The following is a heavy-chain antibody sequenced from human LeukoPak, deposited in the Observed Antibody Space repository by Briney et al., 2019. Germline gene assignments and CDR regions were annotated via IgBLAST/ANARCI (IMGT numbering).Heavy chain of an antibody. CDR3: ARDGSGWSKD. Sequence: GGSLRLSRAASGFSFGSDWMSWLRQAPGKGLEWVANIRPDGGEKYCVDSVKGRFIISRDNAKNSLFLQMNSLRAEDTAVYFCARDGSGWSKDWGQGTLVTVSS. V-gene: IGHV3-7*01. CDR2: IRPDGGEK. J-gene: IGHJ4*02. CDR1: GFSFGSDW. D-gene: IGHD6-19*01.